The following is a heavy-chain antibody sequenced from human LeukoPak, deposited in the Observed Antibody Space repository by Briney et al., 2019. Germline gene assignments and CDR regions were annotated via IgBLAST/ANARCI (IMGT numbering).Heavy chain of an antibody. Sequence: ASVKVSCKASGYTFTSYGISWVRQAPGQGLEWMGWISAYNGNTNYAQKLQGRVIMTTDTSTSTADMELRSLRSDDTAVYYCARSPLTTVTVDYNYYYHMDVWGKGTTVTVSS. J-gene: IGHJ6*03. CDR3: ARSPLTTVTVDYNYYYHMDV. V-gene: IGHV1-18*01. D-gene: IGHD4-11*01. CDR1: GYTFTSYG. CDR2: ISAYNGNT.